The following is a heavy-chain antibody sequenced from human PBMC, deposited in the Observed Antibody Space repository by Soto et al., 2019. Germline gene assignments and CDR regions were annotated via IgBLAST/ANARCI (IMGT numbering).Heavy chain of an antibody. CDR3: ARGLLTGRWPW. CDR1: GGSISSGGYS. CDR2: IYHSGST. V-gene: IGHV4-30-2*01. D-gene: IGHD7-27*01. J-gene: IGHJ4*02. Sequence: SSETLSLTCAVSGGSISSGGYSWSWIRQPPGKGLEWIGYIYHSGSTYYNPSLKSRVTISVDTSKNQFSLKLSSVTAADTAVYYCARGLLTGRWPWWGQGTLVTVSS.